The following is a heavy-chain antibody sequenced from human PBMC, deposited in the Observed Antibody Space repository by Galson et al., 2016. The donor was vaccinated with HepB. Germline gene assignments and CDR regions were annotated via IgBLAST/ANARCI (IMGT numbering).Heavy chain of an antibody. V-gene: IGHV3-23*01. D-gene: IGHD1-26*01. J-gene: IGHJ3*02. CDR3: AAWLLSGSYFLGAFDI. Sequence: SLRLSCAASGFAFGTYAMSWVRQAPGKGLEWVAGIGPDGTRAHYADSVKGRFTISRDNFKNTLSLQINSLRAEDTAVYYCAAWLLSGSYFLGAFDIWGQGTMVTVSS. CDR2: IGPDGTRA. CDR1: GFAFGTYA.